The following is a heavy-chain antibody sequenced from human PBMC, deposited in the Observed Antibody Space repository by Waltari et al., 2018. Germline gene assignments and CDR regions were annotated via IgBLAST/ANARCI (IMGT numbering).Heavy chain of an antibody. CDR2: INAGNGNT. CDR1: GYIFPNYA. Sequence: QVQLAQSGAEVKKPGASVTVSCKASGYIFPNYAMHWVRQAPGQRLEWMGWINAGNGNTKYSQKFQGRVTITRDTSASTAYMELNSLKSEDTAVYYCARERDDFIVQTPPDAFHIWGQGTVVTVSS. CDR3: ARERDDFIVQTPPDAFHI. D-gene: IGHD3-3*01. V-gene: IGHV1-3*01. J-gene: IGHJ3*02.